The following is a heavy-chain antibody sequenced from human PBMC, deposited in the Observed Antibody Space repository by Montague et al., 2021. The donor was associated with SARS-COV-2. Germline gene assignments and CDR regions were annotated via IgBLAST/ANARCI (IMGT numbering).Heavy chain of an antibody. Sequence: SETLSLTCAVYGGSFNDYYWTWVRQPPGKGLEWIGEITHSGNIKYNPSLQNRVTMSVDKSKNQFSLKLTSATAADTATYYCARRPAPLLHLDWSQKYFDYYGLDVWGQGTPVIVS. CDR2: ITHSGNI. CDR3: ARRPAPLLHLDWSQKYFDYYGLDV. CDR1: GGSFNDYY. J-gene: IGHJ6*02. D-gene: IGHD3/OR15-3a*01. V-gene: IGHV4-34*01.